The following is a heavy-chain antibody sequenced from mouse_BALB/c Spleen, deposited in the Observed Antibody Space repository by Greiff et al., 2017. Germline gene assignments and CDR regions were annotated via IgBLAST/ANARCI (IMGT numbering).Heavy chain of an antibody. V-gene: IGHV5-6-5*01. D-gene: IGHD2-10*02. J-gene: IGHJ4*01. Sequence: EVQLVESGGGLVKPGGSLKLSCAASGFTFSSYAMSWVRQTPEKRLEWVASISSGGSTYYPDSVKGRFTISRDNARNILYLQMSSLRSEDTAMYYCARGEYGNYAGYYAMDYWGQGTSVTVSS. CDR1: GFTFSSYA. CDR3: ARGEYGNYAGYYAMDY. CDR2: ISSGGST.